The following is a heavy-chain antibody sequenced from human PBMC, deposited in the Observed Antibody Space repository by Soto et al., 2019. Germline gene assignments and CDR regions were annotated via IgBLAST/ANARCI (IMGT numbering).Heavy chain of an antibody. CDR1: GGSISSYY. CDR2: IYTSGST. D-gene: IGHD3-22*01. Sequence: PSETLSLTCTVSGGSISSYYWSWIRQPAGKGLEWIGRIYTSGSTNYNPSLKSRVTMSVDTSKTQFSLKLSSVTAADTAVYYCARAPYYYDSSGYWPDYYYYGMDVWGQGTTVTVSS. CDR3: ARAPYYYDSSGYWPDYYYYGMDV. J-gene: IGHJ6*02. V-gene: IGHV4-4*07.